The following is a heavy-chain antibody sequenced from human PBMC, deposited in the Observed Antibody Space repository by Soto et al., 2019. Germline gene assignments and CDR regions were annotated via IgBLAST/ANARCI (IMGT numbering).Heavy chain of an antibody. CDR1: GGSFSGYY. CDR3: ARGRTTENWFDP. CDR2: INHSGST. Sequence: SETLSLTCAVYGGSFSGYYWSWIRQPPGKGLEWIGEINHSGSTNYNPSLKSRVTISVDTSKNQFSLKLSSVTAADTAVYYCARGRTTENWFDPWGQGTLVTVSS. J-gene: IGHJ5*02. D-gene: IGHD4-17*01. V-gene: IGHV4-34*01.